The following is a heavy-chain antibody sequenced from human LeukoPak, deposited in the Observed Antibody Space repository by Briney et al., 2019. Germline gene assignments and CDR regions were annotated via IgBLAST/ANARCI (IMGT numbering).Heavy chain of an antibody. CDR2: ISGDGGST. V-gene: IGHV3-43*02. CDR1: GFTFDDYA. Sequence: GGSLRLSCEASGFTFDDYAMHWVRQAPGKGLEWVSLISGDGGSTHHADSVKGRFTISRDNSKNSLYLQMNSLRTESTALYYCAKDMAYSSGWYGIGYWGQGTLVTVSS. CDR3: AKDMAYSSGWYGIGY. J-gene: IGHJ4*02. D-gene: IGHD6-19*01.